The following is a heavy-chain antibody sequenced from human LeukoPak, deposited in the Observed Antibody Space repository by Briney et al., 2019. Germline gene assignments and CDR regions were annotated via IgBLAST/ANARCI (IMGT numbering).Heavy chain of an antibody. CDR1: GYTFTGYY. J-gene: IGHJ3*01. V-gene: IGHV1-46*01. CDR2: INPSGGST. Sequence: ASVKVSCKAAGYTFTGYYMHWVRQAPGQGLEWMGIINPSGGSTSYAQKFQGRVTMTRDTSTSTVYMELSSLRSEDTAVYYCARDMSTRVTPISYAIDVWGQGTMVTVSS. D-gene: IGHD4-23*01. CDR3: ARDMSTRVTPISYAIDV.